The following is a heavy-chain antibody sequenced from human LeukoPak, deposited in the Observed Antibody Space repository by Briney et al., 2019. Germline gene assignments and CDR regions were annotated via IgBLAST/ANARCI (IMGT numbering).Heavy chain of an antibody. V-gene: IGHV1-2*02. CDR1: GYTFTGYY. D-gene: IGHD2/OR15-2a*01. Sequence: ASVKVSCKASGYTFTGYYMHWVRQAPGQRLEWMGWINPNSGGTNYAQKFQGRVTMTRDTSISTAYMELNRLRSDDTAVYYCARTEYIYYFDFWGQGTLVTVSS. J-gene: IGHJ4*02. CDR3: ARTEYIYYFDF. CDR2: INPNSGGT.